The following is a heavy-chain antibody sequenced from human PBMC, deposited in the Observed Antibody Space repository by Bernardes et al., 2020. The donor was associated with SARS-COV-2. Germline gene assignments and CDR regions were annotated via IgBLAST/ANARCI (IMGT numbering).Heavy chain of an antibody. J-gene: IGHJ3*01. CDR3: ARALGLARGIEDAFDL. D-gene: IGHD3-10*01. V-gene: IGHV3-73*01. Sequence: GGSLRLSCAGSGFSFAGSPIHWVRQASGKGLEWVGRIKPKVNNYATEYATSVRGRCLITRDDSKTTAFLQMNGLTADDTGVYYCARALGLARGIEDAFDLWGRGTMVTVSS. CDR1: GFSFAGSP. CDR2: IKPKVNNYAT.